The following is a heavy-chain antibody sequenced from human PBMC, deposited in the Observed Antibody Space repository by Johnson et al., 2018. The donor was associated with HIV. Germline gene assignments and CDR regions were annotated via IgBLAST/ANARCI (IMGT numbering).Heavy chain of an antibody. V-gene: IGHV3-66*01. CDR3: ARDGESQLLPLGAAFDL. J-gene: IGHJ3*01. CDR1: GFAFSSNY. D-gene: IGHD1-1*01. Sequence: VQLVESGGGLVQSGGSLRLSCGVSGFAFSSNYMSWVRQAPGKGLEWVSIIYSGGSTYYAESVKGRFTISRDNSKNTRYLQINNLRVEDTAVYYCARDGESQLLPLGAAFDLWGQGTMFTFSS. CDR2: IYSGGST.